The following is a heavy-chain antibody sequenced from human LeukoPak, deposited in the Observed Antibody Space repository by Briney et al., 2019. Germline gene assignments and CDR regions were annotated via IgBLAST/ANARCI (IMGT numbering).Heavy chain of an antibody. CDR1: GGSISSSSYY. J-gene: IGHJ6*03. CDR3: ASLHLGYYYYMDV. Sequence: SETLSLTCTVSGGSISSSSYYWGWIRQPPGKGLGWIGSIYYSGSTYYNPSLKSRVTISVDTSKNQFSLKLSSVTAADTAVYYCASLHLGYYYYMDVWGKGTTVTVSS. CDR2: IYYSGST. D-gene: IGHD3-10*01. V-gene: IGHV4-39*07.